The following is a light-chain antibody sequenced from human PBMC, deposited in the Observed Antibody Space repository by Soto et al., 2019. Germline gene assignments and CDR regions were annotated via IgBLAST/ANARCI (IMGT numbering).Light chain of an antibody. CDR3: QTWGTGIWV. CDR1: SGHSSYA. J-gene: IGLJ3*02. CDR2: LNNDGSH. V-gene: IGLV4-69*01. Sequence: QPVLTQSPSASASLGASVKLTCTLSSGHSSYAIAWHQQQPGKGPRYLMKLNNDGSHSRGDGIPDRFSGSSSGAERYLTISSLQSEDEADYYCQTWGTGIWVFGGGTKLTVL.